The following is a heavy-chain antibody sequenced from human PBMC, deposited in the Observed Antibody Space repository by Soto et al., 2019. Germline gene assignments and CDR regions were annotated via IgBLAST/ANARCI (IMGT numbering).Heavy chain of an antibody. V-gene: IGHV3-23*01. D-gene: IGHD2-21*01. CDR2: ISDVADGA. CDR3: AKGGIGRAQGLDF. CDR1: GFTFSSYA. J-gene: IGHJ4*02. Sequence: EVLLLESGGGLVQPGGSLRLSCAASGFTFSSYAMTWVRQAPGKGLEWISFISDVADGAYYADSVRGRFTISSDSSKNTLSLQMNSLRADDTAVYYCAKGGIGRAQGLDFWGQGTLVTVSS.